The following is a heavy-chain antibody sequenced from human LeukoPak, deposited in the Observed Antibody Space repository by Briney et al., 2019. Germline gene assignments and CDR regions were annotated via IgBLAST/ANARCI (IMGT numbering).Heavy chain of an antibody. Sequence: PGRSLRLSCAASGFTFSSYAMHWVRQAPGKGLEWVAVISYDGSNKYYADSVKGRFTISRDNSKNTLYLQMNSLRAEDTAVYYCARGSWYDILTGSNVQYYFDYWGQGTLVTVSS. D-gene: IGHD3-9*01. V-gene: IGHV3-30-3*01. CDR3: ARGSWYDILTGSNVQYYFDY. CDR1: GFTFSSYA. J-gene: IGHJ4*02. CDR2: ISYDGSNK.